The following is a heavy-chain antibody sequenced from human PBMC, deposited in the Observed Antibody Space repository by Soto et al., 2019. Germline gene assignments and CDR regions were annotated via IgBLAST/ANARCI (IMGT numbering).Heavy chain of an antibody. V-gene: IGHV4-30-2*01. CDR1: GDSSSSGGYS. CDR2: IYHSGGT. CDR3: ARDSRSGYYLDY. D-gene: IGHD3-22*01. Sequence: QLQLQESGSGLVKPSQTLSLTCTVSGDSSSSGGYSWNWIRQPPGKGLEWIGYIYHSGGTDYNPSLKSPVTITVDSPNNQFSLKLSSVTAADTAVYYCARDSRSGYYLDYWGQGTLVTVSS. J-gene: IGHJ4*02.